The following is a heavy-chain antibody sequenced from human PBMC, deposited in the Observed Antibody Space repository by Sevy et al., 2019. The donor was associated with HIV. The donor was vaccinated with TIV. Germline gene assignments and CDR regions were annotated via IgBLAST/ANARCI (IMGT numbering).Heavy chain of an antibody. J-gene: IGHJ4*02. CDR3: VRDGGCSSTSCLLYFDY. V-gene: IGHV3-7*01. Sequence: GGSLRLSCAASGFSFSTYWMTWVRQAPGKGLEWVATMNQDGTERDYVDSVKGRFTISRDNAKNSLYLQMNSLRAEDTAVYYCVRDGGCSSTSCLLYFDYWGQGTLVTVSS. D-gene: IGHD2-2*01. CDR1: GFSFSTYW. CDR2: MNQDGTER.